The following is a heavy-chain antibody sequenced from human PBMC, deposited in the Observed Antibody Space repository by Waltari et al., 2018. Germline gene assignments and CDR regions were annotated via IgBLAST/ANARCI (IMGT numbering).Heavy chain of an antibody. CDR2: INHSGST. J-gene: IGHJ4*02. Sequence: QVQLQQWGAGLLKPSETLSLTCAVYGGSFSGYYWSWIRQPPGKGLEWIGEINHSGSTNYNPPLKSRVTISVDTSKNQFSLKLSSVTAADTAVYYCARSKFQEDGSGTSGYFDYWGQGTLVTVSS. CDR3: ARSKFQEDGSGTSGYFDY. D-gene: IGHD3-10*01. CDR1: GGSFSGYY. V-gene: IGHV4-34*01.